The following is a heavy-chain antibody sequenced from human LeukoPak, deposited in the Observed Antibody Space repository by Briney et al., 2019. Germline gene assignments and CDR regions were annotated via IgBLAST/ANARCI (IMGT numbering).Heavy chain of an antibody. CDR2: ISAYNGNT. D-gene: IGHD3-22*01. CDR3: AREGYYYDSSGYRTRGAFDI. CDR1: GYTFTSYG. J-gene: IGHJ3*02. V-gene: IGHV1-18*01. Sequence: ASVKVSCKASGYTFTSYGISWVRQAPGQGLEWMGWISAYNGNTNYAQKLQGRVTVTTDTSTSTAYMELRSLRSDDTAVYYCAREGYYYDSSGYRTRGAFDIWGQGTMVTVSS.